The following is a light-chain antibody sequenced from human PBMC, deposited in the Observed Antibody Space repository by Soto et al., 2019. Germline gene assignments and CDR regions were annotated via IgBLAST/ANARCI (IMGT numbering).Light chain of an antibody. J-gene: IGKJ5*01. Sequence: EIVMTQSPATLSVSSGERATLPCRASQSVRTNLAWYQHKPGQSPRLLIYGASTRAAGIPARFSGSGSGTDFTLTISSLEPEDFAVYYCQQRSNWPITFGQGTRLEIK. CDR3: QQRSNWPIT. V-gene: IGKV3-11*01. CDR1: QSVRTN. CDR2: GAS.